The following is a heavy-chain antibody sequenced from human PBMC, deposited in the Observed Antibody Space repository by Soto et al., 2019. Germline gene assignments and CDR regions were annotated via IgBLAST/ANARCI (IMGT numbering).Heavy chain of an antibody. CDR2: ISSSSFTI. V-gene: IGHV3-48*01. J-gene: IGHJ4*02. Sequence: EVHLVESGGRVVQPGGSLRLSCAASGFRFSDYSMNWVRQAPGRGLEWVSYISSSSFTIHYADSVEGRFAISRDNAKNSLYLQMNSLRAEDTAVYYCARDYNDFWSGHLDYWVQGALVTVSS. CDR1: GFRFSDYS. CDR3: ARDYNDFWSGHLDY. D-gene: IGHD3-3*01.